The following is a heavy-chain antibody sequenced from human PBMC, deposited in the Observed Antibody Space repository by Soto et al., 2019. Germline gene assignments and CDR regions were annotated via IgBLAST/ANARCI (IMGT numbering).Heavy chain of an antibody. V-gene: IGHV1-69*13. D-gene: IGHD6-6*01. J-gene: IGHJ4*02. CDR2: IIPIFGTA. Sequence: SVKVSCKASGGTFSSYAISWVRQAPGQGLEWMGGIIPIFGTANYAQKFQGRVTITADESTSTAYMELSSLRSEDTAVYYCARDSKEEYSSASAGWYFDYWGQGTLVTVSS. CDR1: GGTFSSYA. CDR3: ARDSKEEYSSASAGWYFDY.